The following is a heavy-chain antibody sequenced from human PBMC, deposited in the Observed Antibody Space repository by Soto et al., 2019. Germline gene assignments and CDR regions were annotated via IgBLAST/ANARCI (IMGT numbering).Heavy chain of an antibody. CDR2: ISAIGGST. CDR1: GFTFSSYA. CDR3: VKDRIIVATDP. V-gene: IGHV3-23*01. Sequence: PGGSLRLSCAASGFTFSSYAMSWVRQAPGKGLEWVSAISAIGGSTYYADSVKGRFTIPRDNSKNTLYLQMNSLRADDTAVYYCVKDRIIVATDPWGQGTLVTVSS. D-gene: IGHD5-12*01. J-gene: IGHJ5*02.